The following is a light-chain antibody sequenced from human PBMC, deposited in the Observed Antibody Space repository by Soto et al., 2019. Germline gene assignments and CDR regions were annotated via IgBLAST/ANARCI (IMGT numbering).Light chain of an antibody. V-gene: IGKV3-20*01. CDR1: QSVSSSY. CDR3: QQYSSSPLT. CDR2: GAS. J-gene: IGKJ4*01. Sequence: IGLTQSPGTLSLSPGERATLSCRASQSVSSSYLAWYQQKPGQAPRLLIYGASSRATGIPDRFSGSGSGTDFTLTISRLEPEDFVLYYCQQYSSSPLTFVGGTKVEIK.